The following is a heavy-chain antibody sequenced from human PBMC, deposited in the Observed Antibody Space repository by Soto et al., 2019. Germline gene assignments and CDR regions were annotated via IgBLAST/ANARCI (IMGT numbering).Heavy chain of an antibody. Sequence: QVQLQASGPGLVKPSETLSLTCTVSGASMNSYHWSWIRQPAGKGLEWIGHIHSIGSTNYNPSLKSRVTMSVDTSKNQFSLRLMSLTAADTAVYYCARDQGVAAAGITWFDPWGQGSLVTVSS. CDR2: IHSIGST. D-gene: IGHD6-13*01. CDR1: GASMNSYH. J-gene: IGHJ5*02. V-gene: IGHV4-4*07. CDR3: ARDQGVAAAGITWFDP.